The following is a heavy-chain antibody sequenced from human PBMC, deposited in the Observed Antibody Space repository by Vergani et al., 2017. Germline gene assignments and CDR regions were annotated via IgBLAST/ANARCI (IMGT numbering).Heavy chain of an antibody. CDR1: GYTFTDYW. Sequence: EVQLVQSGAEVKKPGESLKISCEGSGYTFTDYWVGWVRQKPGKGLEWMGVVYARDSITRYSLSFEGQVTISADKSINTAYLEWDSLRASDSAMYYCARRSGDHYYYMYVWGKGTTVTVSS. CDR3: ARRSGDHYYYMYV. D-gene: IGHD1-14*01. V-gene: IGHV5-51*01. J-gene: IGHJ6*03. CDR2: VYARDSIT.